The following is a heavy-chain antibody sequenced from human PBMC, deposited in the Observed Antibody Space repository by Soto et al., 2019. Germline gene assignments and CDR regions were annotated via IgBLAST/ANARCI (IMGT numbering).Heavy chain of an antibody. CDR1: CGSISSGGYY. CDR2: IYYSGST. J-gene: IGHJ4*02. CDR3: ARYGSNPFDY. Sequence: KASETLSLTCTVSCGSISSGGYYWSWIRQHPGKGLEWIGYIYYSGSTYYNPSLKSRVTISVDTSKNQFSLRLSSVTAADTAVYYCARYGSNPFDYWGQGTLVTVSS. D-gene: IGHD3-10*01. V-gene: IGHV4-31*03.